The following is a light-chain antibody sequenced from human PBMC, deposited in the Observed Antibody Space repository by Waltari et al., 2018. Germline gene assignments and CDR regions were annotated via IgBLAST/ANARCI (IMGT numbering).Light chain of an antibody. CDR3: QQYHNWPYT. Sequence: EVVMTQSPATLSVSPGDGATLSCRASQSVSRNLAWYQQKPSQAPRLVMYGASTRATGTPARFSGSGSGTEFTLTISSLQSEDFAVYYCQQYHNWPYTFGQGTKLEIK. CDR1: QSVSRN. V-gene: IGKV3-15*01. J-gene: IGKJ2*01. CDR2: GAS.